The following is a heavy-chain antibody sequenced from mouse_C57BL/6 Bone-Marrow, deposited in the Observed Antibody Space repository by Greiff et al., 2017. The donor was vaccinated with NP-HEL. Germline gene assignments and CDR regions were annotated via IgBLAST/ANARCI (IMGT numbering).Heavy chain of an antibody. CDR2: INYDGSST. CDR1: GFTFSDYY. V-gene: IGHV5-16*01. J-gene: IGHJ4*01. D-gene: IGHD2-4*01. Sequence: EVKLVESEGGLVQPGSSMKLSCTASGFTFSDYYMAWVRQVPEKGLEWVANINYDGSSTYYLDSLKSRFIISRDNAKNNLYLQMSSLKSEDTATYYCAREGGLRRRTYAMDYWGQGTSVTVSS. CDR3: AREGGLRRRTYAMDY.